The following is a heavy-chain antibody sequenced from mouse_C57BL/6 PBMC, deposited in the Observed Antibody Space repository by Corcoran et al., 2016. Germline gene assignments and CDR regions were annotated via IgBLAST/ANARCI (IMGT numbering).Heavy chain of an antibody. D-gene: IGHD3-2*02. CDR2: INTYSGVP. CDR1: GYTFTTYG. Sequence: QIQLVQSGPELKKPGETVKISCKASGYTFTTYGMSWVKQAPGKGLKWMGWINTYSGVPTYADDFKGRFAFSLETSASTAYLQINNLKNEDTATYFCASNSSGYDFDYWDQGTTLTVSS. J-gene: IGHJ2*01. V-gene: IGHV9-3*01. CDR3: ASNSSGYDFDY.